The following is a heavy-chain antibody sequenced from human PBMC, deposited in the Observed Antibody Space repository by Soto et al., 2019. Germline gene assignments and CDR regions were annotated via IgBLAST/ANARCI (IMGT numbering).Heavy chain of an antibody. D-gene: IGHD6-19*01. V-gene: IGHV3-23*01. J-gene: IGHJ4*02. CDR2: ISGSRGNT. CDR3: ANEPDQWLVHFDY. Sequence: SLRLSCAASGFTFNSYGMSWVRQAPGKGLEWVSAISGSRGNTYYADSVKGRFTISRDNSKNTLFLQMNSLRAEDTAVYYCANEPDQWLVHFDYWGQGTLVTVSS. CDR1: GFTFNSYG.